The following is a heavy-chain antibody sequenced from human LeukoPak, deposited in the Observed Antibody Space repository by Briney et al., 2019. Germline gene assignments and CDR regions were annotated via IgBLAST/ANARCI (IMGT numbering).Heavy chain of an antibody. CDR2: INWNGGST. Sequence: GSLRLSCAASGFTFDDYGMSWVRQAPGKGLEWVSGINWNGGSTGYADSVKGRFTISRDNAKNSLYLQMNSLRAEDTAVYYCARAGYSSSSSAFDIWGQGTMVTVSS. D-gene: IGHD6-6*01. V-gene: IGHV3-20*04. J-gene: IGHJ3*02. CDR1: GFTFDDYG. CDR3: ARAGYSSSSSAFDI.